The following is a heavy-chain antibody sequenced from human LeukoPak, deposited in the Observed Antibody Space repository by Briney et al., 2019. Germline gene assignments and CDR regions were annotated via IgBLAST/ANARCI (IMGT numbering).Heavy chain of an antibody. V-gene: IGHV4-4*07. Sequence: SETLSLTCTVSGGSISSYYWSWIRQPAGKGLEWIGRIYTSGSTNYNPSLKSRVTMSVDTSKNQFSLKLSSVTAADTAVYHCARAGYYYDSSGYYEDAFDIWGQGTMVTVSS. CDR2: IYTSGST. CDR3: ARAGYYYDSSGYYEDAFDI. CDR1: GGSISSYY. J-gene: IGHJ3*02. D-gene: IGHD3-22*01.